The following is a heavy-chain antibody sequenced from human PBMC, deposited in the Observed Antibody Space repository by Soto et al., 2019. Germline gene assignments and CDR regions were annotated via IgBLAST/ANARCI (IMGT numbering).Heavy chain of an antibody. Sequence: GGSLRLSCAASGFTFSNAWMSWVRQAPGKGLERVGRIKSKTDGGTTDYAAPVKGRFTIPRDDSKNTLYLQMNSLKTEDTAVYYCYTAMVAGYYYYMDVWGKGTTVTVSS. J-gene: IGHJ6*03. V-gene: IGHV3-15*01. D-gene: IGHD5-18*01. CDR1: GFTFSNAW. CDR3: YTAMVAGYYYYMDV. CDR2: IKSKTDGGTT.